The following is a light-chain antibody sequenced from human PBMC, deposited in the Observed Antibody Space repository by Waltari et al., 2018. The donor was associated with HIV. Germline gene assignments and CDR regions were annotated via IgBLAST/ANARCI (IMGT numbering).Light chain of an antibody. V-gene: IGKV4-1*01. CDR2: WAS. CDR1: QSVLYSSNNKNY. CDR3: QQYYSTLT. Sequence: DIVMTQSPDSLAVSRGERATINCKSSQSVLYSSNNKNYLAWYQQKPGQPPKLLISWASTRESGVPDRFSGSGSGTDFTLTISSLQAEDVAVYYCQQYYSTLTFGGGTKVEIK. J-gene: IGKJ4*01.